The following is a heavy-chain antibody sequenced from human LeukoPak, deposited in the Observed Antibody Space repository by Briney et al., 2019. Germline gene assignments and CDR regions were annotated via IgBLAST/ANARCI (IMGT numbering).Heavy chain of an antibody. CDR1: GFNFRTHW. D-gene: IGHD1-26*01. Sequence: GGSLRLSCAASGFNFRTHWMHWVRQAPGKGLVWVSRVNPEGSGTGYADSVEGRFTISRDNAKNTLYVQMNSLRVEDTAVYYCARARDGSRNAFDIWGQGTMVTVSS. CDR2: VNPEGSGT. J-gene: IGHJ3*02. CDR3: ARARDGSRNAFDI. V-gene: IGHV3-74*01.